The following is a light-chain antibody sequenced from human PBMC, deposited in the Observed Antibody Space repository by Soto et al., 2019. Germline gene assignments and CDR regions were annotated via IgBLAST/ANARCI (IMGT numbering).Light chain of an antibody. J-gene: IGLJ2*01. CDR2: DVN. CDR1: SSDVGGYNY. Sequence: QSALTQPASVSGSPGQSITISCTGTSSDVGGYNYVSWYQHHPDKAPKLMIYDVNNRPSGVSYRFSGSKSGNTASLTISGLQAEYEAAYYCSSYTSSSTRLVFGGGTKLTVL. V-gene: IGLV2-14*03. CDR3: SSYTSSSTRLV.